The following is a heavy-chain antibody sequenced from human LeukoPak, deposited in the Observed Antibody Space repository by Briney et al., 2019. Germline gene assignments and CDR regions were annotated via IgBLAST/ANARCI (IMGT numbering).Heavy chain of an antibody. Sequence: SKTLSLTCTVSGGSISSGDYYWSWIRQPPGKGLEWIGYIYYSGSTYYNPSLKSRVTISVDTSKNQFSLKLSSVTAADTAVYYCARGDTAMPYSHYWGQGTLVTVSS. CDR1: GGSISSGDYY. V-gene: IGHV4-30-4*01. CDR3: ARGDTAMPYSHY. D-gene: IGHD5-18*01. CDR2: IYYSGST. J-gene: IGHJ4*02.